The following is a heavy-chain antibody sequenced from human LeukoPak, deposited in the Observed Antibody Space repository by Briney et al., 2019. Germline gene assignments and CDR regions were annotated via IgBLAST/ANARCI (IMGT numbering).Heavy chain of an antibody. J-gene: IGHJ3*02. D-gene: IGHD3-10*01. V-gene: IGHV3-23*01. CDR2: ISGSGGST. CDR1: GFTFSSYA. CDR3: AKGSLDTDYYGSESLAGLGHFDI. Sequence: SGGSLSLSCAVSGFTFSSYAKSWVYQPPAKGLEWVSAISGSGGSTYYADSVKGPFTTSRDNSKNTLYLQMNSSSATYTAVYYCAKGSLDTDYYGSESLAGLGHFDIWGKGTMVTVSS.